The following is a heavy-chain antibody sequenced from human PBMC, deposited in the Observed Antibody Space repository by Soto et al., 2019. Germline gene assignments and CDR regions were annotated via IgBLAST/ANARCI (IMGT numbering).Heavy chain of an antibody. Sequence: PSETLSLTCTVSGGSISSYYWSWIRQPPGKGLEWIGYIYYSGSTNYNPSLKSRVTISVDTSKNQFSLKLSSVTAADTAVYYCARLFPSYGCDYWGQGTLVTVSS. J-gene: IGHJ4*02. CDR2: IYYSGST. CDR1: GGSISSYY. CDR3: ARLFPSYGCDY. V-gene: IGHV4-59*01. D-gene: IGHD3-16*01.